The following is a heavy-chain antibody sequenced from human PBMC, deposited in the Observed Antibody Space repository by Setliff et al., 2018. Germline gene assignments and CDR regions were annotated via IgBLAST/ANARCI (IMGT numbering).Heavy chain of an antibody. CDR3: ARDKAKWLVFNRWFDP. Sequence: ASVKVSCKASGYTFTSYGISWVRQAPGQGLERMGWISAYNANTNYAQKLQGRVTMTTDTSTSTAYMELRSLRSDDTAVYYCARDKAKWLVFNRWFDPWGQGTLVTVSS. V-gene: IGHV1-18*01. D-gene: IGHD6-19*01. J-gene: IGHJ5*02. CDR2: ISAYNANT. CDR1: GYTFTSYG.